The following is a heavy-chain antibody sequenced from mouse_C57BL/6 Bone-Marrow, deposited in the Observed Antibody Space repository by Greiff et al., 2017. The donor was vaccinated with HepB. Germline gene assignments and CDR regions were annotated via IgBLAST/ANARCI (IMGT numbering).Heavy chain of an antibody. CDR2: INPNNGGT. J-gene: IGHJ1*03. CDR3: ARDGYFLYWYFDV. CDR1: GYTFTDYN. V-gene: IGHV1-22*01. D-gene: IGHD2-3*01. Sequence: VQLQQSGPELVKPGASVKMSCKASGYTFTDYNMHWVKQSHGKSLEWIGYINPNNGGTSYNQKFKGKATLTVNKSSSTAYMELRSLTSEDSAVYYCARDGYFLYWYFDVWGTGTTVTVSS.